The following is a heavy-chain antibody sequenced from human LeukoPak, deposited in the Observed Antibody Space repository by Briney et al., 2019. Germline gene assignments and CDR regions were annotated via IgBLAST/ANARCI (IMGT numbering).Heavy chain of an antibody. Sequence: SETLSLTCTVSGYSVSSGYYWGWIRQPPGKGLEWIASIYHSGDTYYNPSLRSRVTISLDTSKNQLSLKLSSVTAADTAVYYCARSKAHLSTSWYGNWFDPWGQGTLVTVSS. CDR3: ARSKAHLSTSWYGNWFDP. D-gene: IGHD2-2*01. CDR1: GYSVSSGYY. V-gene: IGHV4-38-2*02. J-gene: IGHJ5*02. CDR2: IYHSGDT.